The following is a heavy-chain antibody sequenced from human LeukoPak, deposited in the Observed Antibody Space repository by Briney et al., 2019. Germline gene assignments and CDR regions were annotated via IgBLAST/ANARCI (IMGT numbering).Heavy chain of an antibody. V-gene: IGHV3-21*01. CDR3: ARDYYGSGSYYQAGGMDV. Sequence: GGSLRLSCAASGFTLSSYSMNWVRQAPGKGLEWVSSISSSSSYIYYADSVKGRFTISRDNAKNSLYLQMNSLRAEDTAVYYCARDYYGSGSYYQAGGMDVWGQGTTVTVSS. CDR2: ISSSSSYI. D-gene: IGHD3-10*01. CDR1: GFTLSSYS. J-gene: IGHJ6*02.